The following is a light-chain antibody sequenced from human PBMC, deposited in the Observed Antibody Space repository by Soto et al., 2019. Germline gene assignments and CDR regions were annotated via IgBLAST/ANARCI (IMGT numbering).Light chain of an antibody. CDR1: QSISSY. Sequence: DIQMDQAPSSLSAFVGGRVPITCRASQSISSYLNWYQQKPGKAPKLLIYAASSLQSAVPSRFSGSGSGTDFTLTISSLQPEDFATYYCQQSYSTPTFGPGTKVDIK. J-gene: IGKJ3*01. CDR2: AAS. CDR3: QQSYSTPT. V-gene: IGKV1-39*01.